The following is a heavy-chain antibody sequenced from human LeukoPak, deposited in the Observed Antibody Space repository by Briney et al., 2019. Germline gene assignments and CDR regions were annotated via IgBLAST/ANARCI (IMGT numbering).Heavy chain of an antibody. D-gene: IGHD3-10*01. J-gene: IGHJ4*02. V-gene: IGHV3-33*01. CDR3: ARDGYYYGSGSYPPFDY. Sequence: GRSLRLSCAASGITFSSYGMHWVRQAPGKGLEWVAVIWYDGSNKYYADSVKGRFTISRDNSKSTLYLQMNSLRAEDTAVYYCARDGYYYGSGSYPPFDYWGQGTLATVSS. CDR1: GITFSSYG. CDR2: IWYDGSNK.